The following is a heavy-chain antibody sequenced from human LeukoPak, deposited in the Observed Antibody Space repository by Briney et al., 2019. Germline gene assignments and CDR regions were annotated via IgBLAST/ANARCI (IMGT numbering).Heavy chain of an antibody. V-gene: IGHV3-11*01. CDR3: ARDPDYGGNSGNAFDI. D-gene: IGHD4-23*01. J-gene: IGHJ3*02. CDR1: GFTFSDYY. Sequence: GGSLRLSCAASGFTFSDYYMSWIRQAPGKGLERVSYISSSGSTIYYADSVKGRFTISRDNAKNSLYLQMNSLRAEDTAVYYCARDPDYGGNSGNAFDIWGQGQWSPSLQ. CDR2: ISSSGSTI.